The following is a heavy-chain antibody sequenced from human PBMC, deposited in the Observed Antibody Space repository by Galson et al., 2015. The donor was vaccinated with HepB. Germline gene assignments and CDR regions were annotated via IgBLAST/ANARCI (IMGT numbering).Heavy chain of an antibody. CDR2: TYYRSKWYN. V-gene: IGHV6-1*01. CDR3: ASDADAEYFLH. Sequence: CAISGDSVSSNSVAWNWIRQSPSRGLEWLGRTYYRSKWYNDYAVSVKSRITINPDTSKNQFSLQLNSVTPEDTAVYYCASDADAEYFLHWGQGTLVTVSS. CDR1: GDSVSSNSVA. J-gene: IGHJ1*01.